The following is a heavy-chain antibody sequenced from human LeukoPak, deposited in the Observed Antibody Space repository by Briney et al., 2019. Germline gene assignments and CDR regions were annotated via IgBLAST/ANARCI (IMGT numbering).Heavy chain of an antibody. Sequence: RASVKLSCKASGFVFTGYGFTWVRQAPGQGLEWMGWISANDGKIHYSERHQGRVTMSTDTVTSTVYMELSSLKSEDTAVYYCARGSTSDWPLDYWGQETLVTISS. CDR2: ISANDGKI. V-gene: IGHV1-18*01. J-gene: IGHJ4*02. D-gene: IGHD6-19*01. CDR1: GFVFTGYG. CDR3: ARGSTSDWPLDY.